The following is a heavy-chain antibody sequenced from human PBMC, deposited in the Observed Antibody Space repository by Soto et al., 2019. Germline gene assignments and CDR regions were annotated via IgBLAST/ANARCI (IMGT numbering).Heavy chain of an antibody. J-gene: IGHJ4*02. CDR2: LYHSGST. CDR1: GGPINSPDYY. D-gene: IGHD2-8*01. Sequence: SETLSLTCNVSGGPINSPDYYWSWIRQSPGKGLEWIGDLYHSGSTNYNPSLKSRVSISVDTSKNQFSLKLSSVTAADTAVYYCAIIGYCTNGVCYPDYFDYWGQGTLVTVSS. CDR3: AIIGYCTNGVCYPDYFDY. V-gene: IGHV4-30-4*01.